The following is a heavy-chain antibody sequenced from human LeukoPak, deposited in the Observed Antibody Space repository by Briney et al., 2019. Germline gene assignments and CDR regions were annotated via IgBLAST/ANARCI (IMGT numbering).Heavy chain of an antibody. D-gene: IGHD3-10*02. Sequence: SGGSLRLSCAASGFTFSSYEMNWVRQAPGKGLGWVSYISSSGSTIYYADSVQGRFTISRDNAQNSLYLQMSSLRAEDTAVYYCARNVYNFDYWGQGTLVTVSS. CDR2: ISSSGSTI. V-gene: IGHV3-48*03. CDR3: ARNVYNFDY. CDR1: GFTFSSYE. J-gene: IGHJ4*02.